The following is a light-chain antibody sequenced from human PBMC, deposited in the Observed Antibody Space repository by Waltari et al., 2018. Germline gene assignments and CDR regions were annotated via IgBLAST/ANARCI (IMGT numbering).Light chain of an antibody. CDR2: EIS. CDR1: STDLGTYND. J-gene: IGLJ3*02. CDR3: TSFTNRGSWV. Sequence: QSALTQPASVSGSPGQSITVSSTGTSTDLGTYNDFPWYQQTPGNSPKHMISEISNRPSGVSDRFSGSKSGNTASLTISGLQPEDEADYYCTSFTNRGSWVFGGGTKLTVL. V-gene: IGLV2-14*01.